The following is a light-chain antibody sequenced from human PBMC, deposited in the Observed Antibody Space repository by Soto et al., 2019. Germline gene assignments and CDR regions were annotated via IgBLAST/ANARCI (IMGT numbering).Light chain of an antibody. CDR3: SSHTISSALQV. J-gene: IGLJ1*01. CDR2: GVS. CDR1: ISDFVVYNY. Sequence: QSVLTQPASVSGSPGQSITISCTGTISDFVVYNYVSWYQQHPGKAPKLMIYGVSNRPSGVSNRFSGSKSGNTASLTISGLQADGEADYYCSSHTISSALQVFGTGTEVTVL. V-gene: IGLV2-14*01.